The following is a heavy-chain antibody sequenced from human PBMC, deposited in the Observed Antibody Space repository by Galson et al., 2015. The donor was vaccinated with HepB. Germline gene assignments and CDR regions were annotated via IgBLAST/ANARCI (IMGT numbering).Heavy chain of an antibody. CDR2: IYYSGST. V-gene: IGHV4-39*01. CDR3: ASRVVIAAAGTPVRY. J-gene: IGHJ4*02. D-gene: IGHD6-13*01. CDR1: GGSISSSSYY. Sequence: TLSLTCTVSGGSISSSSYYWGWLRPPPGKGLEWIGSIYYSGSTFYNPSPKSRVTMSVDTSKNQFSLKLSSVTAADTAVYYCASRVVIAAAGTPVRYWGQGTLVTVSS.